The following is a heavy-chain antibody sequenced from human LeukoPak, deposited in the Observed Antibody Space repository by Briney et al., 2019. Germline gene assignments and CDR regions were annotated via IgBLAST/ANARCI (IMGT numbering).Heavy chain of an antibody. CDR2: FDPEDGET. D-gene: IGHD2-15*01. J-gene: IGHJ6*02. Sequence: ASVKVSCKVSGYTLTELSMHWVRQAPGKGLEWMGGFDPEDGETIYAQKFQGRVTMTEDTSTDTAYMELSSLRSEDTAVYYCAVQKLEYRSGGSCYSPDYYYYGMDVWGQGTTVTVSS. CDR3: AVQKLEYRSGGSCYSPDYYYYGMDV. CDR1: GYTLTELS. V-gene: IGHV1-24*01.